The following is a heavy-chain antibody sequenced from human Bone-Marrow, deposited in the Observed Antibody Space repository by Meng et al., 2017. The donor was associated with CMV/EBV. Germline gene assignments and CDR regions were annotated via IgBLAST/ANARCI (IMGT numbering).Heavy chain of an antibody. CDR3: AKARSSGGHYYYYDMDV. D-gene: IGHD3-10*01. Sequence: GESLKISCAASGFTFNSYAMSWVRQAPGKGLEWVSTIYRDASSTHYADSVKGRFTISRETSKNTLHLQMNSLRAEDTAVYYCAKARSSGGHYYYYDMDVWGQGTTVTVSS. J-gene: IGHJ6*02. V-gene: IGHV3-23*03. CDR2: IYRDASST. CDR1: GFTFNSYA.